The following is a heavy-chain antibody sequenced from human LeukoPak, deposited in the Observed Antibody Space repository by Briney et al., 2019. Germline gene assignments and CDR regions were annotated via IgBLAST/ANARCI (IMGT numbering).Heavy chain of an antibody. Sequence: SETLSLTCTVSGGSISSYYWSWIRQPPGKGLEWIGYIYYSGSTNYNPSLKSRVTISVDTSKNQFSLKLSSVTAADTAVYYCARGLSISGYSSSWYLGVTPSYYFDYWGQGTLVTVSS. CDR2: IYYSGST. CDR3: ARGLSISGYSSSWYLGVTPSYYFDY. J-gene: IGHJ4*02. D-gene: IGHD6-13*01. CDR1: GGSISSYY. V-gene: IGHV4-59*08.